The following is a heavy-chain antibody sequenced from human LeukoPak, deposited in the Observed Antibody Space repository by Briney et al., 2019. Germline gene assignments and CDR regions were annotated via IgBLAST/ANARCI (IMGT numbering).Heavy chain of an antibody. D-gene: IGHD4-17*01. J-gene: IGHJ4*02. CDR1: GFIFSSYT. V-gene: IGHV3-21*01. CDR3: ASSPTTVTTYFFDY. Sequence: PGGSLRLSCAASGFIFSSYTMNWVRQAPGKGLEWVSSISSSSSFIYYADSVKGRFAISRDNAENSLYLQMNSLRAEDTAVYYCASSPTTVTTYFFDYWGQGTLVTVSS. CDR2: ISSSSSFI.